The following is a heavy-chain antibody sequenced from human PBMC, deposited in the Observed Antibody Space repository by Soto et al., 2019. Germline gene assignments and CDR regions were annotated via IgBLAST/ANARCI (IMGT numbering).Heavy chain of an antibody. V-gene: IGHV3-48*02. CDR2: ISSSSSTI. CDR1: GFTFSIYS. J-gene: IGHJ6*02. CDR3: ARDASSCYYYYGMDV. Sequence: PGGSLRLSCAASGFTFSIYSMNWFRQAPGKGLEWVSYISSSSSTIYYADSVKGRFTISRDNAKNSLYLQMNSLRDEDTAVYYCARDASSCYYYYGMDVWGQGTTVTV. D-gene: IGHD2-2*01.